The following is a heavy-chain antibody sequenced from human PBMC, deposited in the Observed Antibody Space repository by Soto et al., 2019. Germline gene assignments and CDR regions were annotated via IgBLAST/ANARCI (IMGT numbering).Heavy chain of an antibody. Sequence: ETLSLTCAVYGGSFSGYYWSWIRQPPGKGLEWIGEINHSGSTNYNPSLKSRVTISVDTSKNQFSLKLSSVTAADTAVYYCARGRITMVRGVIINNYYYYYGMDVWGQGTTVTVSS. D-gene: IGHD3-10*01. CDR2: INHSGST. V-gene: IGHV4-34*01. J-gene: IGHJ6*02. CDR3: ARGRITMVRGVIINNYYYYYGMDV. CDR1: GGSFSGYY.